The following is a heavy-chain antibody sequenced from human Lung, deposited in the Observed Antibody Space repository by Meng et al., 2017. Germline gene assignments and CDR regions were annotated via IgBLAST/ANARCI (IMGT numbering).Heavy chain of an antibody. J-gene: IGHJ4*02. CDR1: GASFSDYD. CDR2: SNNSGST. D-gene: IGHD4-11*01. V-gene: IGHV4-34*04. CDR3: ARGPTTMAHVFDY. Sequence: QAQLRAWGAGLLQPAEPLSLPGVVPGASFSDYDWSWIRQPPGKGLEWIGESNNSGSTNNNPSLESRATISVDTSQNNLSLKLSSVNAADSAVYYCARGPTTMAHVFDYWGQGTLVTVSS.